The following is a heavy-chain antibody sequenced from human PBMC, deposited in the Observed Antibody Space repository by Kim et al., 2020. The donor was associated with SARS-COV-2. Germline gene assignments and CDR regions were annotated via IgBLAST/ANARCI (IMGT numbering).Heavy chain of an antibody. D-gene: IGHD3-22*01. CDR1: GGSISSSSYY. J-gene: IGHJ4*02. V-gene: IGHV4-39*01. CDR2: IYYSGST. CDR3: ASYWRPRDYYDSSGYNDY. Sequence: SETLSLTCTVSGGSISSSSYYWGWIRQPPGKGLEWIGSIYYSGSTYYNPSLKSRVTISVDTSKNQFSLKLSSVTAADTAVYYCASYWRPRDYYDSSGYNDYWGQGTLVTVSS.